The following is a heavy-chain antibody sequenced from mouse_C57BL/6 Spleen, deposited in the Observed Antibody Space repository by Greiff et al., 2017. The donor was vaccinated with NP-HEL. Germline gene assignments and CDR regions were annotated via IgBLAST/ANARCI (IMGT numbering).Heavy chain of an antibody. CDR2: IDPETGGT. Sequence: QVQLKQSGAELVRPGASVTLSCKASGYTFTDYEMHWVKQTPVHGLEWIGAIDPETGGTAYNQKFKGKAILTADKSSSTAYMELRSLTSEDSAVYYCTPREDGYDGYFDVWGTGTTVTVSS. J-gene: IGHJ1*03. CDR3: TPREDGYDGYFDV. D-gene: IGHD2-2*01. V-gene: IGHV1-15*01. CDR1: GYTFTDYE.